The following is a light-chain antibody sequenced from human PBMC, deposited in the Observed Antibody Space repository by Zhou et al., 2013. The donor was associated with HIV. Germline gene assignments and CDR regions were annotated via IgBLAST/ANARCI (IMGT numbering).Light chain of an antibody. J-gene: IGLJ2*01. V-gene: IGLV2-14*03. Sequence: QSALTQPASVSGSPGQSITISCTGTSSDVGGYKFVSWYQKHPGKAPKVLIYDVTIRPSGVSNRFSGSKSGNTASLTISGLQVEDEADYYCASFTARSTVLFGGGTKLTVL. CDR3: ASFTARSTVL. CDR1: SSDVGGYKF. CDR2: DVT.